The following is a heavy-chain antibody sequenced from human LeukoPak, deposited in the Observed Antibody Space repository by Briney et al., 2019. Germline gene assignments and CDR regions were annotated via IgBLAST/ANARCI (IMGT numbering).Heavy chain of an antibody. CDR1: GFTFSSNY. J-gene: IGHJ4*02. CDR3: ARDLYGGKGDY. Sequence: PGGSLRLSCAASGFTFSSNYMSWVRQAPGKGLEWVSVIYSGGSTYYADSVTGRFTISRDNSKNTLYLQMNSLRAEDTAVYYCARDLYGGKGDYWGQGTLVTVSS. V-gene: IGHV3-66*02. CDR2: IYSGGST. D-gene: IGHD4-23*01.